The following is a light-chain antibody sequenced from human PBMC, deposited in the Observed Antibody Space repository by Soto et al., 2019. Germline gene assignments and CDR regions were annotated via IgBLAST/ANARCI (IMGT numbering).Light chain of an antibody. Sequence: DIQMTQSPSSLSASVGDRVTITCRASQTISSFLAWYQQKPGKAPNLLIYAASSLQSGVPSRFSGSGSGTYFTLTISSLRPEDFATYYCQQTYSIPLTLGGGTKVDIK. CDR1: QTISSF. V-gene: IGKV1-39*01. J-gene: IGKJ4*01. CDR3: QQTYSIPLT. CDR2: AAS.